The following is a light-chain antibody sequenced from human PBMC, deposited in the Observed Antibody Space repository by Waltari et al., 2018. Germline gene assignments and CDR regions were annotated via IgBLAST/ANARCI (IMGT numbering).Light chain of an antibody. V-gene: IGKV1-9*01. CDR2: AAS. CDR1: QGISSY. J-gene: IGKJ3*01. CDR3: QQLNSYLT. Sequence: DIQLTQSPSFLSASVGDRVTITCRASQGISSYLAWYQQKPGKAPKLLIYAASTLQSGVPSRVSGSGSGTEFTLTISSLQPEDFATYYCQQLNSYLTFGPGTKVDIK.